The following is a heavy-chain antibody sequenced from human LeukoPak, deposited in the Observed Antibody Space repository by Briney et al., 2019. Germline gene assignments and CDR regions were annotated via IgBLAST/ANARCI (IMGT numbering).Heavy chain of an antibody. D-gene: IGHD3-22*01. CDR2: ISSSGSVT. CDR1: GFVFGSFS. CDR3: ARGQPDSGGHYYSWYFDY. Sequence: PGGSLRLSCAASGFVFGSFSMNWVRQAPGRGLEWVSSISSSGSVTYYADSVKGRFTVSKDNARNSLHLQMNNLAVEDTATYFCARGQPDSGGHYYSWYFDYWGQGTPVTVSS. V-gene: IGHV3-21*01. J-gene: IGHJ4*02.